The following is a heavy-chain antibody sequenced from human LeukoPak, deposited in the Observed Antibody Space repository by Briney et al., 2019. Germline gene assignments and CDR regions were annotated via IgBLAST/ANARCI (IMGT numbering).Heavy chain of an antibody. CDR2: SYSGGST. D-gene: IGHD3-22*01. J-gene: IGHJ3*02. CDR3: ARDWSDYYDSSGPLDAFDI. V-gene: IGHV3-66*01. Sequence: GASLRLSCAASGFTVSSNYMSWVLQPPAKRLVWVLVSYSGGSTYYADSVKGRFTISRDNSKNTLYLQMNSLRAEDTAVYYCARDWSDYYDSSGPLDAFDIWGQGTMVTVSS. CDR1: GFTVSSNY.